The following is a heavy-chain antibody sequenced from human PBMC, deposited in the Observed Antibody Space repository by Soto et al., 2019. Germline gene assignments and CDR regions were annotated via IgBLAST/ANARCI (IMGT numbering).Heavy chain of an antibody. V-gene: IGHV3-7*01. CDR1: GFTFSSYW. CDR3: ARIAATGRGWDV. Sequence: EVQLVESGGGLVQPGGSLRLSCVDSGFTFSSYWMSWVHQAPVKGLEWVGNIKQDGSEENYVDSLKGRFTISRDNAKNSMYLQMNSLRAEDTAVYYCARIAATGRGWDVWGQGTTVVVSS. CDR2: IKQDGSEE. J-gene: IGHJ6*02. D-gene: IGHD6-13*01.